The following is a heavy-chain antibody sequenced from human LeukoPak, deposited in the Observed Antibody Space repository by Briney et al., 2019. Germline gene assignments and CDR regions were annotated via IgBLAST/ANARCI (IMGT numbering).Heavy chain of an antibody. CDR1: GFIFDDYG. J-gene: IGHJ4*02. CDR2: INWDGYST. D-gene: IGHD1-14*01. V-gene: IGHV3-20*04. Sequence: PGGSLRLSCAASGFIFDDYGMTWVRQGPGKGLEWVSGINWDGYSTGYADSVRGRFTISRDNAKSTLYLQMNSLRPEDTALYYCVRDLRTVYAFDSWGQGTLVTVSS. CDR3: VRDLRTVYAFDS.